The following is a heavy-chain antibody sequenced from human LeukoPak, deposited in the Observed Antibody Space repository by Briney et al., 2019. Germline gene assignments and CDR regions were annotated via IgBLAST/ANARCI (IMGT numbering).Heavy chain of an antibody. V-gene: IGHV3-23*01. Sequence: GGSLRLSCAASGFTFSDYAMSWVRQAPEKGLEWVSTISHVGGTYYADSVRGRFTISRDDSKNMVYPQMDSLRAEDTAVYYCAKDGSGYGGNPTDYWGQGTLVTVSS. CDR3: AKDGSGYGGNPTDY. D-gene: IGHD4-23*01. CDR2: ISHVGGT. J-gene: IGHJ4*02. CDR1: GFTFSDYA.